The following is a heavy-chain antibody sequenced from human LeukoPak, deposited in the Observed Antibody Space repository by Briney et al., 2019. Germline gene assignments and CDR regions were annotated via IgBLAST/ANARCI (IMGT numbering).Heavy chain of an antibody. V-gene: IGHV3-23*01. CDR1: GFTFSSYA. CDR3: AKDRHEYYYDRSGYLNWFDP. Sequence: GGSLRLPCAASGFTFSSYAMSWVRQAPGKGLEWVSAISGSGGSTYYADSVKGRFTISRDNSKNTLYLQMNSLRAEDTAVYYCAKDRHEYYYDRSGYLNWFDPWGQGTLVTVSS. D-gene: IGHD3-22*01. J-gene: IGHJ5*02. CDR2: ISGSGGST.